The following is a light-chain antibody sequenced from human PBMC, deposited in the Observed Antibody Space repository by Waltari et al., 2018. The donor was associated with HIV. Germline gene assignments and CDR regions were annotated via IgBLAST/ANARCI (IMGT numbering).Light chain of an antibody. CDR2: AVA. Sequence: QSALPQPASVCGPPGQSTTLSCFATNSDLGTTNYVSWYQQHPGKVPNLLIYAVANRPSGISHRFSGSKSGNTAYLTLSGLQAEDEADYYCSSYTPTSFVVFGGGTKLTVL. J-gene: IGLJ2*01. V-gene: IGLV2-14*01. CDR1: NSDLGTTNY. CDR3: SSYTPTSFVV.